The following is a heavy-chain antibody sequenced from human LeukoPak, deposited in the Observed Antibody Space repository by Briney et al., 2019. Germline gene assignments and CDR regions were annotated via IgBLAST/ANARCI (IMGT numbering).Heavy chain of an antibody. CDR1: GFTFSSYA. CDR2: ISYDGSNK. J-gene: IGHJ4*02. D-gene: IGHD6-19*01. CDR3: AKCSGWYDSDFDY. Sequence: PGGSLRLSCAASGFTFSSYAMHWVRQAPGKGLERVAVISYDGSNKYYADSVKGRFTISRDNSKNTLCLQMNSLRAEDTAVYYCAKCSGWYDSDFDYWGQGTLVTVSS. V-gene: IGHV3-30-3*02.